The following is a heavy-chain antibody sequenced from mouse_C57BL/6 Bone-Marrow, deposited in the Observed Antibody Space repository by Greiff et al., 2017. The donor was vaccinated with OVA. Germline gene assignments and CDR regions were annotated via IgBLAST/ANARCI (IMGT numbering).Heavy chain of an antibody. J-gene: IGHJ4*01. D-gene: IGHD4-1*01. CDR3: ARTGTRALDS. CDR2: ISSGSSTI. V-gene: IGHV5-17*01. Sequence: EVKLVESGGGLVKPGGSLKLSCAASGFTFSDYGMHWVRQAPEKGLEWVAYISSGSSTIYYADTVKGRFTISRDNAKNTLFLQMTRLRSESTALSYCARTGTRALDSWGPAPSVPVSS. CDR1: GFTFSDYG.